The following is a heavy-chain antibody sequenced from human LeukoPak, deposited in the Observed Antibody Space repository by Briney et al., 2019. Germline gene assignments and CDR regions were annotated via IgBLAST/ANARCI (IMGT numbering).Heavy chain of an antibody. CDR1: GGSISSGGYY. J-gene: IGHJ4*02. CDR3: ARDRGSGSSV. Sequence: SSQTLSLTCTGSGGSISSGGYYWSWIRQHPGKGLEWIGYIYYSGSTYYNPSLKSRVTISVDTSKNQFSLKLSSVTAADTAVYYCARDRGSGSSVWGQGTLVTVSS. CDR2: IYYSGST. D-gene: IGHD3-10*01. V-gene: IGHV4-31*03.